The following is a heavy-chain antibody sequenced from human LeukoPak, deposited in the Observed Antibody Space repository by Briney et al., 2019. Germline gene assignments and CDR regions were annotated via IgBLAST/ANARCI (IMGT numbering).Heavy chain of an antibody. CDR3: ARDPHYYYYMDV. CDR2: IYSSGST. Sequence: SETLSLTCTVSGGSISSYYWSWIRQPPGKGLEWIGRIYSSGSTNYNPSLKSRVTMSVDTSKNQFSLKLNSVTAADTAVYYCARDPHYYYYMDVWGKGTTVTVSS. J-gene: IGHJ6*03. CDR1: GGSISSYY. V-gene: IGHV4-4*07.